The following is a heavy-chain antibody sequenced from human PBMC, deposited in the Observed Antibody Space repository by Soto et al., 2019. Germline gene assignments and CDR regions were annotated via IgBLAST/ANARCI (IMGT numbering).Heavy chain of an antibody. D-gene: IGHD6-19*01. CDR3: ARAVAVAADFDY. Sequence: ASVKVSCKASGYSFTSYDINWVRQATGQGLEWMGWTNPNSGNTGYSQKFQGRVTITRDTSASTAYMELSSLRSEDTAVYYCARAVAVAADFDYWGQGSLVTVSS. J-gene: IGHJ4*02. CDR1: GYSFTSYD. V-gene: IGHV1-8*01. CDR2: TNPNSGNT.